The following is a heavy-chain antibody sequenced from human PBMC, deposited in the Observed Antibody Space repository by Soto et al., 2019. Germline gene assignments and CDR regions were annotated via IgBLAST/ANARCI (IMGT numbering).Heavy chain of an antibody. V-gene: IGHV3-74*01. Sequence: EVQLVESGGGLVQPGESLRLSCAASGFTFSYYWMHWVRQAPGKGLVWVSRIHSDGSSTTYADSVKGRFTISRDSARNTGYRQMNSLRVEETAVQYCGRGDRGAFDIWGQGTVVTVSS. CDR3: GRGDRGAFDI. J-gene: IGHJ3*02. D-gene: IGHD3-10*01. CDR2: IHSDGSST. CDR1: GFTFSYYW.